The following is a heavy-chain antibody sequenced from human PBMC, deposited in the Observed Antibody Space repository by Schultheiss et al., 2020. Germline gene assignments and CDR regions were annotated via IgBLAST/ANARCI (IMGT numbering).Heavy chain of an antibody. J-gene: IGHJ6*02. V-gene: IGHV4-39*01. CDR2: IYHSGST. CDR3: ARKGHYGMDV. CDR1: GGSISSSSYY. Sequence: SETLSLTCTVSGGSISSSSYYWGWIRQPPGKGLEWIGEIYHSGSTNYNPSLKSRVTISVDTSKNQFSLKLSSVTAADTAVYYCARKGHYGMDVWGQGTTVTVSS.